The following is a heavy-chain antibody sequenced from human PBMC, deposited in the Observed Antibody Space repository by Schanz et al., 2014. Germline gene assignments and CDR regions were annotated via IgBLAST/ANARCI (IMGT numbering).Heavy chain of an antibody. J-gene: IGHJ4*02. V-gene: IGHV4-34*01. CDR2: INHSGGT. Sequence: QVPLQQWGAGLLKASETLSLTCAVYGGSSSDCYWSWIRQPPGKGLEWIGEINHSGGTNYNPSLKSRVTMSVDPSKNQFSLILTSVTAADTAVYYCELITLDRGVRNDYWGQGIPVTVSS. CDR1: GGSSSDCY. D-gene: IGHD3-10*01. CDR3: ELITLDRGVRNDY.